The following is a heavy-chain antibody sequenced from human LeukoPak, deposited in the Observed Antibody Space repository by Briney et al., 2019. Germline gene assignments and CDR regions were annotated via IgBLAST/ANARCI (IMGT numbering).Heavy chain of an antibody. Sequence: PGGSLRLSCAATGFTFNNYVMSCVRQAPGKGLEWVSSISGSGGSTYYADSVKGRFTISRDNSKNTLYLQMNRLRAEDTAVYYCARDRNYYHGMDVWGQGTTVTVSS. CDR2: ISGSGGST. J-gene: IGHJ6*02. CDR1: GFTFNNYV. CDR3: ARDRNYYHGMDV. V-gene: IGHV3-23*01.